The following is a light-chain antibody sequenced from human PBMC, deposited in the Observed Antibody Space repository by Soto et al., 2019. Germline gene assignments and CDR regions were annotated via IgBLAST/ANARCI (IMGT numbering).Light chain of an antibody. CDR3: QQRSDAVT. J-gene: IGKJ5*01. Sequence: IQISQSPAPPSVSPRGRAPPSSGASQSVSSNLAWYQQKPGQAPRLLIYGASTRATGIPARFSGSGSGTEFTLTISSLQSEDFAVYYCQQRSDAVTFGQGTRLEI. CDR1: QSVSSN. CDR2: GAS. V-gene: IGKV3-15*01.